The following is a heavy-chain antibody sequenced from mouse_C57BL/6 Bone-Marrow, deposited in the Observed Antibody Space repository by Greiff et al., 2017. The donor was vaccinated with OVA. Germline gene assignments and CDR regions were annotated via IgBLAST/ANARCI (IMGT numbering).Heavy chain of an antibody. CDR2: ISSGGDYI. J-gene: IGHJ2*01. Sequence: EVHLVESGEGLVKPGGSLKLSCAASGFTFSSYAMSWVRQTPEKRLEWVAYISSGGDYIYYADTVKGRFTISRDNARNTLYLQMSSLKSEDTAMYYCTRDATADYFDYWGQGTTLTVSS. CDR1: GFTFSSYA. CDR3: TRDATADYFDY. D-gene: IGHD1-2*01. V-gene: IGHV5-9-1*02.